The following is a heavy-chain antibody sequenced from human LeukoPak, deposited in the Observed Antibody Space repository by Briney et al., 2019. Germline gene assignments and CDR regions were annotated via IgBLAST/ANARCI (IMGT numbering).Heavy chain of an antibody. V-gene: IGHV3-48*03. Sequence: PGGSLRLSCAASGFTFSSYEMNWVRQAPGKGLEWVSYISSSGSTIYYADSVKGRFTISRDNSKNTLYLQMNSLRAEDTAVYYCAKEGSSGWYQNYFDYWGQGTLVTVSS. J-gene: IGHJ4*02. D-gene: IGHD6-19*01. CDR2: ISSSGSTI. CDR3: AKEGSSGWYQNYFDY. CDR1: GFTFSSYE.